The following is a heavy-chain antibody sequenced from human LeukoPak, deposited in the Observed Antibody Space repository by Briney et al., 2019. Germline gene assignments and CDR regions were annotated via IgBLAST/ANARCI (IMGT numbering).Heavy chain of an antibody. Sequence: GGSLGLSCAASGFTFSSYEMNWVRQAPGKGLEWVSYISSSGSTIYYADSMKGRFTISRDNAKNSLYLQMNSLRAEDTAVYYCARDRIHYDSSGDYYYYGMDVWGQGTTVTVSS. CDR1: GFTFSSYE. D-gene: IGHD3-22*01. V-gene: IGHV3-48*03. J-gene: IGHJ6*02. CDR2: ISSSGSTI. CDR3: ARDRIHYDSSGDYYYYGMDV.